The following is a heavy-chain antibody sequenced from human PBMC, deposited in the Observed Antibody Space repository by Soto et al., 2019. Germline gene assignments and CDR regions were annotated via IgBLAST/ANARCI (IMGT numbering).Heavy chain of an antibody. V-gene: IGHV4-59*01. D-gene: IGHD3-10*01. CDR2: IYYSGST. CDR1: GGSISSYY. J-gene: IGHJ6*02. CDR3: AGYYGSGSYYRPTPLSYYYYGMDV. Sequence: PSETLSLTCTVSGGSISSYYWSWIRQPPGKGLEWIGYIYYSGSTNYNPSLKSRVTISVDTSKNQFSLKLSSVTAADTAVYYCAGYYGSGSYYRPTPLSYYYYGMDVWGQGTTVTVSS.